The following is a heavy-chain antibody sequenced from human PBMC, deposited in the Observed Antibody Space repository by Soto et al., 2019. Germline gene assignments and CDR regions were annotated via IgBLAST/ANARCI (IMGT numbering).Heavy chain of an antibody. D-gene: IGHD2-8*01. CDR2: TYYRSKWYN. Sequence: SQTLSLTCAISGDSVSSNSAAWNWIRQSPSRGLEWLGRTYYRSKWYNDYAVSAKSRITINPDTSKNQFSLQLNSVTPEDTAVYYCARDHIVLMVYAIRQRSCPLFFGHRTEYYGMDVWGQGTTVTVSS. J-gene: IGHJ6*02. CDR1: GDSVSSNSAA. CDR3: ARDHIVLMVYAIRQRSCPLFFGHRTEYYGMDV. V-gene: IGHV6-1*01.